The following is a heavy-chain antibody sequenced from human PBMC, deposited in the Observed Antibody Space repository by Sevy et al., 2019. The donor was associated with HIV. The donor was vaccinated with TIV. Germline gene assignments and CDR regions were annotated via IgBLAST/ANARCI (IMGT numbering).Heavy chain of an antibody. CDR1: GFNIADYY. V-gene: IGHV3-49*04. J-gene: IGHJ5*02. D-gene: IGHD3-10*01. CDR2: IITKNHGGTP. Sequence: GGSLRLSCTGSGFNIADYYMTWVRQAPGKGLDWVGFIITKNHGGTPEYGAYVKGRFTISRDDSKNTIYLQMHSLKTEDKGMYYCARNAREAWRGSGVYYNVTDGFDPWGQGTLVTVSS. CDR3: ARNAREAWRGSGVYYNVTDGFDP.